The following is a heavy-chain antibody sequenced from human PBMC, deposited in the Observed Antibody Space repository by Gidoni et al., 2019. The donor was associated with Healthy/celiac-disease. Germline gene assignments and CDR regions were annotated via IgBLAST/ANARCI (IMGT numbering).Heavy chain of an antibody. Sequence: QVQLVESGGGVVQPGRSLRLSCAASGFTFSSYGMHWVRQAPGKGLEWVAVISYEGSNKYDADAVKGRFTISRDNSKNTLYLQMNSLRAEDTAVYYCEKTVGIVVVPAAIGILDRWGRGTLVTVSS. J-gene: IGHJ2*01. V-gene: IGHV3-30*18. D-gene: IGHD2-2*02. CDR3: EKTVGIVVVPAAIGILDR. CDR1: GFTFSSYG. CDR2: ISYEGSNK.